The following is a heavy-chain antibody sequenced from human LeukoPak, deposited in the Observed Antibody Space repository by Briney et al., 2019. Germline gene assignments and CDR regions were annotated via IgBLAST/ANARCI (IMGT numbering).Heavy chain of an antibody. CDR2: IYTSGST. CDR1: GGSISSYY. V-gene: IGHV4-4*07. CDR3: ARSSDYYGSDQLDY. Sequence: PSETLSLTCTVSGGSISSYYWSWIRQPAGKGLEWIGRIYTSGSTNYNPSLKSRVTMSVDTSKNQFSLKLSSVTAADTAVYYCARSSDYYGSDQLDYWGQGTLVTVSS. J-gene: IGHJ4*02. D-gene: IGHD3-10*01.